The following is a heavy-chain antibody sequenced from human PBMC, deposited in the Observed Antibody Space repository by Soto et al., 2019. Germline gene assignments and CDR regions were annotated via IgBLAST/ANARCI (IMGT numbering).Heavy chain of an antibody. Sequence: EVLLVESGGGVVQPGGSLKLSCAASGFVFKDSSIHWVRQASGKGLEWVGRIRDRAYNYATAYTASVKGRFTVSRDDSNNTAYLQMDSLHTEDTAIYYCTRLISAAQDYWGQGTLVNVSS. CDR2: IRDRAYNYAT. J-gene: IGHJ4*02. V-gene: IGHV3-73*01. CDR1: GFVFKDSS. CDR3: TRLISAAQDY. D-gene: IGHD3-22*01.